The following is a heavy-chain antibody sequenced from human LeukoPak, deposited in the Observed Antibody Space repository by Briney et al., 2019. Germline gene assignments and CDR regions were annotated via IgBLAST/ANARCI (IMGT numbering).Heavy chain of an antibody. CDR3: ARAPGYSSGWYAY. J-gene: IGHJ4*02. CDR1: GYTFTGYY. D-gene: IGHD6-19*01. V-gene: IGHV1-2*06. Sequence: GASVKVSCKASGYTFTGYYMHWVRQAPGQGLEWMGRINPNSGGTNYAQKFQGRVTMTTDTSTSTAYMELRSLRSDDTAVYYCARAPGYSSGWYAYWGQGTLVTVSS. CDR2: INPNSGGT.